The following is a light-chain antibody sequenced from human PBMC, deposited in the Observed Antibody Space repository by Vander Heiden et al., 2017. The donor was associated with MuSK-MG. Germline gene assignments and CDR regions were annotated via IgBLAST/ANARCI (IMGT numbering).Light chain of an antibody. CDR1: QSLLYSDGNTY. J-gene: IGKJ5*01. CDR2: QVS. V-gene: IGKV2-30*01. Sequence: VLTQSPLSLPVTLGQSASISCRSSQSLLYSDGNTYLTWLHQRPGQSPRRLIYQVSKRDSGVPDRFSGSGSGTDFTLKISRVEAEDVGVYYCMQGIHWPITFGQGTRLEIK. CDR3: MQGIHWPIT.